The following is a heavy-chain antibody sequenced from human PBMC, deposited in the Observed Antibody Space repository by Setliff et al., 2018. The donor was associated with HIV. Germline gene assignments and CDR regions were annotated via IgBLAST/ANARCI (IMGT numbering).Heavy chain of an antibody. D-gene: IGHD2-8*01. CDR1: GYTLRRHG. CDR2: ISGYNGNT. J-gene: IGHJ4*02. CDR3: ARVNDILLGYWVGYFDY. V-gene: IGHV1-18*01. Sequence: GASVKVSCKASGYTLRRHGISWVRKAPGQGLEWMGWISGYNGNTNYAQKFQGRVTLTTDTSTSTAYMELRSLRSDDTAVYYCARVNDILLGYWVGYFDYWGQGTLVTVSS.